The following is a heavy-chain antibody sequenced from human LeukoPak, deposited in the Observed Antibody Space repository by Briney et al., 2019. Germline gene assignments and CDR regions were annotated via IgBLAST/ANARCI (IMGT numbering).Heavy chain of an antibody. CDR2: IYYSGTT. Sequence: PSQTLSLTCTVSGGSISSGGYYWNWIRQHPGKGLEWIGYIYYSGTTYYNPSLKSRVTISVDTSKNQFSLKLSSVTAADTAVYYCAREVLRVGSFDSWGQGTLVTVSS. J-gene: IGHJ4*02. CDR3: AREVLRVGSFDS. D-gene: IGHD5-24*01. CDR1: GGSISSGGYY. V-gene: IGHV4-31*03.